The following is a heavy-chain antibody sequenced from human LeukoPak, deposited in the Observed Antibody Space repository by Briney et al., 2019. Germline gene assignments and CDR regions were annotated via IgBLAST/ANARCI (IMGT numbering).Heavy chain of an antibody. D-gene: IGHD1-26*01. CDR1: GGSMSTYY. V-gene: IGHV4-39*07. Sequence: SETLSLTCTVSGGSMSTYYWGWIRQPPGKGLEWIGSIYYSGSTYYNPSLKSRVTISVDTSKNQFSLKLSSVTAADTAVYYCARSGRLVGATLWGQGTLVTVSS. J-gene: IGHJ4*02. CDR2: IYYSGST. CDR3: ARSGRLVGATL.